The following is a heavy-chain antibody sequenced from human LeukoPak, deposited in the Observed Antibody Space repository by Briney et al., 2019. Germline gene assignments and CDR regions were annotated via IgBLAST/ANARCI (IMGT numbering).Heavy chain of an antibody. CDR3: ARGREELVVPAYYFDY. CDR2: IYYNGRT. Sequence: SETLSLTCTVSGGSIGTSYWSWIRQPPGKGLEWIGYIYYNGRTNSNSSLKSRVTTSVDTSKNQFSLKLSSVTAADTAVYYCARGREELVVPAYYFDYWGQGTLVTVSS. V-gene: IGHV4-59*01. CDR1: GGSIGTSY. J-gene: IGHJ4*02. D-gene: IGHD2-2*01.